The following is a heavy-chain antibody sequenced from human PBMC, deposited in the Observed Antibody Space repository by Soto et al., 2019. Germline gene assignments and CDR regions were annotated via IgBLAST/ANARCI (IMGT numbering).Heavy chain of an antibody. V-gene: IGHV4-34*01. CDR2: INHSGSS. Sequence: QVQLQEWGAGLLKPSETLSLTCAVYGGSFSGYFWTWIRQPPGKGLEWIGEINHSGSSNYNPSLKSRLTISVDTSKSQFSLKLSSVPAADTAVYYCARGAGGSSSYIDYWGQGTLVTVSS. CDR1: GGSFSGYF. J-gene: IGHJ4*02. CDR3: ARGAGGSSSYIDY. D-gene: IGHD6-13*01.